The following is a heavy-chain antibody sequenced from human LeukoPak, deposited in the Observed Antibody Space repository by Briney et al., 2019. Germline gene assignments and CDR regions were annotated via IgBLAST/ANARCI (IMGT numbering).Heavy chain of an antibody. Sequence: AGGSLRLSCVASGFTFSIYGTHWVRQAPGKGLEWVAVIGNDAKTTYYADSVKGRFTISRDNSKNTLYLQMNSLRAEDTAVYYCAKDPSYSATLPGDAFDIWGQGTMVTVSS. V-gene: IGHV3-30*18. J-gene: IGHJ3*02. CDR2: IGNDAKTT. D-gene: IGHD1-26*01. CDR1: GFTFSIYG. CDR3: AKDPSYSATLPGDAFDI.